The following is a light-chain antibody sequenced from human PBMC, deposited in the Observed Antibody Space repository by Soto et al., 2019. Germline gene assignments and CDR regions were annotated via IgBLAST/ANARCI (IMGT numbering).Light chain of an antibody. CDR3: CSYAGSYTHV. V-gene: IGLV2-11*01. J-gene: IGLJ1*01. CDR2: DVI. CDR1: SSDVDRYNF. Sequence: QSVLTQPRSVSGSPGQSVTISCTGTSSDVDRYNFVSWYQQHPDKAPKLMIYDVIKRPSGVPDRFSGSKSGNTASLTIYGLQAEDEADYHCCSYAGSYTHVFGTGTKVTVL.